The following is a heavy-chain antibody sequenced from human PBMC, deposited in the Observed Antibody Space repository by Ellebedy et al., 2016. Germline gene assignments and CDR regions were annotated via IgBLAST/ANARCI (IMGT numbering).Heavy chain of an antibody. J-gene: IGHJ5*02. D-gene: IGHD6-13*01. CDR3: ATIVSDSRGRHWFDP. V-gene: IGHV1-18*01. CDR2: ISAYNGNT. CDR1: GYTFTSYG. Sequence: ASVKVSCKASGYTFTSYGISWVRQAPGQGLEWMGWISAYNGNTNYAQKLQGRVTMTTDTSTSTAYMELRSLRSDDTAVYYCATIVSDSRGRHWFDPWGQGTLVTVSS.